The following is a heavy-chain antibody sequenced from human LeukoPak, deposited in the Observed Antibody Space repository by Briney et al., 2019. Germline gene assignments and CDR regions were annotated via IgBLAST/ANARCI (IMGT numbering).Heavy chain of an antibody. D-gene: IGHD3-22*01. J-gene: IGHJ5*02. CDR1: GFTFSSYG. CDR2: IRYDGTNK. Sequence: GGSLRLSCAASGFTFSSYGMHWVRQAPGKGLEWVAFIRYDGTNKYYAESVKGRFTISRDNSKNTLYVQMNSLRAEDTAVYYCAKGNYYDSSAYNWFDPWGQGTLVTVSS. V-gene: IGHV3-30*02. CDR3: AKGNYYDSSAYNWFDP.